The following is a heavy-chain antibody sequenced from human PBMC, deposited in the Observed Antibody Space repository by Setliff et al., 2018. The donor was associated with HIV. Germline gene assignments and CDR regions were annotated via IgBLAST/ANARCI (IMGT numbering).Heavy chain of an antibody. Sequence: PGGSLRLSCSASGFTSGDYAMSWVRQAPGKGLEWVGFIRSKPYGGTSEYAASVKDRFTISRDDSKSIAYLQMNSLKTEDTAVYYCTRAIITMIRGVIALDSWGRGALVTVPS. CDR2: IRSKPYGGTS. CDR1: GFTSGDYA. CDR3: TRAIITMIRGVIALDS. V-gene: IGHV3-49*04. D-gene: IGHD3-10*01. J-gene: IGHJ4*02.